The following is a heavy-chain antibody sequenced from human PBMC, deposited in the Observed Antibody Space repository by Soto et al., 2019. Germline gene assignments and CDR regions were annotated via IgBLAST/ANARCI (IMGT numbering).Heavy chain of an antibody. D-gene: IGHD6-13*01. CDR2: IYYSGST. Sequence: PSETLSLTCTVSGGSISSYYLSWIRQPPGKGLEWIGYIYYSGSTNYNPSLKSRVTISVDTSKNQFSLKLSSVTAADTAVYYCARDSYSSSWPDAFDIWGQGTMVTVSS. CDR1: GGSISSYY. CDR3: ARDSYSSSWPDAFDI. J-gene: IGHJ3*02. V-gene: IGHV4-59*01.